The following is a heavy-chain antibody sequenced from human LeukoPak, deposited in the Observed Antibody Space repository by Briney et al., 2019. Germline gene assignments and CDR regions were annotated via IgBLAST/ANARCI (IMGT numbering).Heavy chain of an antibody. V-gene: IGHV4-30-4*01. CDR1: GGSISSGDYY. CDR3: ARDFRGGVLWFGESTYYYGMDV. CDR2: IYYSGST. D-gene: IGHD3-10*01. J-gene: IGHJ6*02. Sequence: PSQTLSLTCTVSGGSISSGDYYWSWIRQPPGKGLEWIGYIYYSGSTYYNPSLKSRVTISVDTSKNQFSLKLSSVTAADTAVYYCARDFRGGVLWFGESTYYYGMDVWGQGTTVIVSS.